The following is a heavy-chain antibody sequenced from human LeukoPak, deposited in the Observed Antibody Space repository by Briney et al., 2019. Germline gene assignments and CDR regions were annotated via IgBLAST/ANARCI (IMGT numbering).Heavy chain of an antibody. J-gene: IGHJ4*02. CDR2: SSTTSNTK. CDR1: GFTFSDYY. Sequence: PGGSLTLSCAASGFTFSDYYMTWIRQAPGKGLEWISYSSTTSNTKYYADSVKGRFTIARDNAKSTLYLQMSSLRGVDTAVYYCARVRDLKQQYYFDYWGQGTLVTVSS. D-gene: IGHD1/OR15-1a*01. CDR3: ARVRDLKQQYYFDY. V-gene: IGHV3-11*04.